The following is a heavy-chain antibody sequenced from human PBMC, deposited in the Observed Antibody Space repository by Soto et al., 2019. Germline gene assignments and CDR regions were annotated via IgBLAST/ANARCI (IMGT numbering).Heavy chain of an antibody. CDR2: ISAYNGNT. V-gene: IGHV1-18*01. CDR3: ARSANRYCSGGSCYAY. CDR1: GYTFTSYG. Sequence: QVQLVQSGAEVKKPGASVKVSCKASGYTFTSYGISWVRQAPGQGLEWMGWISAYNGNTNYAQKLQGRVTMTTDTTTSTAYMELRSLRSDDTAVYYCARSANRYCSGGSCYAYWGQGTLVTVSS. J-gene: IGHJ4*02. D-gene: IGHD2-15*01.